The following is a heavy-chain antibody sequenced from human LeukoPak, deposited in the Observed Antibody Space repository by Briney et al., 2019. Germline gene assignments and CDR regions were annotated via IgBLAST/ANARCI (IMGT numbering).Heavy chain of an antibody. Sequence: PSETLSLTCTVSGDSINSLDLWSWVRQPPGKGLEWIGEMYLSGTTHSNPSVQSRVTISIDKSKNQFFLNLSSVTAADTAVYYCAGLVGRYSSGLYYYYFDYWGQGTLVTVSS. CDR3: AGLVGRYSSGLYYYYFDY. CDR1: GDSINSLDL. CDR2: MYLSGTT. V-gene: IGHV4-4*02. J-gene: IGHJ4*02. D-gene: IGHD3-22*01.